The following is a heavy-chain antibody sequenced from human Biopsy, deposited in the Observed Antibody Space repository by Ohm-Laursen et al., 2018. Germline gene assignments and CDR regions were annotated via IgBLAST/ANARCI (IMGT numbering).Heavy chain of an antibody. CDR2: SSGYNGKT. CDR3: ARDALGGGSYRFFY. D-gene: IGHD1-26*01. CDR1: GYTFTSYA. V-gene: IGHV1-18*01. Sequence: GSSVKVSCKASGYTFTSYAISWVRQAPGQGLEWMGWSSGYNGKTNYAQKFQGRLIMTTDTSTSTAYMDLRSLRSDDTAVYYCARDALGGGSYRFFYWGQGSLVTVSS. J-gene: IGHJ4*02.